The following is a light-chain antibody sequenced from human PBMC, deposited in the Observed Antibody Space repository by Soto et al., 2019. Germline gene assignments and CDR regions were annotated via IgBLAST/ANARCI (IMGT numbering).Light chain of an antibody. CDR3: TSYTGSSNV. CDR2: EVS. J-gene: IGLJ1*01. Sequence: QSALTQPASVSGSPGQSITISCTGTSSDIGLYNYVSWYQQHPGKVPKLMIYEVSHRPSGVSDRFSGSKSGNTASLTISGLQAEDEADYYCTSYTGSSNVFGTGTKLTVL. V-gene: IGLV2-14*01. CDR1: SSDIGLYNY.